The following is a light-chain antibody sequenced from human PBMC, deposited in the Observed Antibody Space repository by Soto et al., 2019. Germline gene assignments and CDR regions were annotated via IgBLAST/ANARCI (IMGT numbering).Light chain of an antibody. CDR2: EGS. J-gene: IGLJ1*01. Sequence: QSVLTQPASVSGSPGQSITISCTGTSSDVGSYNLVSWYQQHPGKAPKLMIYEGSKRPSGVSNRFSGSKSGNTASLTISGLQAEDEADYYCSSYAGAITFYVFGTGTKVTVL. V-gene: IGLV2-23*01. CDR1: SSDVGSYNL. CDR3: SSYAGAITFYV.